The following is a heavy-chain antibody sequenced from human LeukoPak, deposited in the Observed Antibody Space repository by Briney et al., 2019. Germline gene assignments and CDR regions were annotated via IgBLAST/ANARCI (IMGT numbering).Heavy chain of an antibody. CDR3: ARATGGSYYDADYYYGLDV. CDR1: GFTFSNYA. Sequence: GGSLRLSCAASGFTFSNYAMHWVRQAPGKGLEWVSIIGFDGINTYYTGSVKGRFTISRDNSKSTLYLQMNSLRPEDSAVYYCARATGGSYYDADYYYGLDVWGQGTTVTVS. J-gene: IGHJ6*02. CDR2: IGFDGINT. D-gene: IGHD1-26*01. V-gene: IGHV3-30*04.